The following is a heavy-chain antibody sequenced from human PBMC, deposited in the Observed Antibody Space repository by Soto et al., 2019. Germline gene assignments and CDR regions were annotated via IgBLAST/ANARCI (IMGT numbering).Heavy chain of an antibody. V-gene: IGHV2-5*02. CDR3: AHVTMVRGVAHYYYYYGMDV. CDR1: GFSLSTSGVG. J-gene: IGHJ6*02. CDR2: IYWDDDK. D-gene: IGHD3-10*01. Sequence: QITLKESGPTLVKPTQTLTLTCTFSGFSLSTSGVGVGWIRQPPGKALEWLALIYWDDDKRYSPSLKSRLTITTDTSKNQVVLTMTNMDPVDTATYYCAHVTMVRGVAHYYYYYGMDVWGQGTTVTVSS.